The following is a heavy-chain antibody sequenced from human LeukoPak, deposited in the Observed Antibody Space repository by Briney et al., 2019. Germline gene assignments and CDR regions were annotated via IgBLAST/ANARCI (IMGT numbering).Heavy chain of an antibody. CDR1: GYTFTSYD. D-gene: IGHD3-22*01. Sequence: EASVKVSCKASGYTFTSYDINWVRQATGQGLEWMGWMNPNSGNTGYAQKFQGRVTITADESTSTAYMELSSLRSEDTAVYYCARGYYDSSGYRLDYWGQGTLVTVSS. CDR2: MNPNSGNT. J-gene: IGHJ4*02. V-gene: IGHV1-8*03. CDR3: ARGYYDSSGYRLDY.